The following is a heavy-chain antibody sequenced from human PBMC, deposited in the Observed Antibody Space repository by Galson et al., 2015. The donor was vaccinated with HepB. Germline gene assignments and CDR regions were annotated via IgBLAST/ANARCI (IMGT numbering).Heavy chain of an antibody. Sequence: SVKVSCKASGYTFTSYYMHWVRQAPGQGLEWMGIINPSGGGTSYAQKFQGRVTMTRDTSTSTVYMELSSLRSEDTAVYYCARGGECSSTSCSPRAAFDIWGQGTMVTVSS. V-gene: IGHV1-46*01. J-gene: IGHJ3*02. CDR3: ARGGECSSTSCSPRAAFDI. D-gene: IGHD2-2*01. CDR1: GYTFTSYY. CDR2: INPSGGGT.